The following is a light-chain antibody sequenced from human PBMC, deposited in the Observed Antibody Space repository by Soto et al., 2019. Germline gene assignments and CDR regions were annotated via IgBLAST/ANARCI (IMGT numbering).Light chain of an antibody. CDR2: DAS. CDR1: QDISNY. CDR3: QQYDNLSLT. V-gene: IGKV1-33*01. J-gene: IGKJ4*01. Sequence: DIQMTQSPSSLSASVGDRVTITCQASQDISNYLNWYQQKPGKAPKLLIYDASNLETGVPSRFSGSGSGTEFTFTISSLQPEDIAIYYCQQYDNLSLTFGGGTKVEIK.